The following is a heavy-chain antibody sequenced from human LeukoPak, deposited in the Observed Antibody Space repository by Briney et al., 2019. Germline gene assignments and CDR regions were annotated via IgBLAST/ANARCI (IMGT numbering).Heavy chain of an antibody. V-gene: IGHV1-18*01. Sequence: APVKVSCKASGYTFTSYGISWVRQAPGQGLEWMGWISAYNGNTNYAQKLQGRVTMTTDTSTSTAYMELRSLRSDDTAVYYCARSEYYYDSSGYSYYYYGMDVWGQGTTVTVSS. CDR2: ISAYNGNT. J-gene: IGHJ6*02. D-gene: IGHD3-22*01. CDR1: GYTFTSYG. CDR3: ARSEYYYDSSGYSYYYYGMDV.